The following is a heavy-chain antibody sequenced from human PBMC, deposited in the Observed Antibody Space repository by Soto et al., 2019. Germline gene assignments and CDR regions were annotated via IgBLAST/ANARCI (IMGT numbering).Heavy chain of an antibody. J-gene: IGHJ4*02. CDR3: ARGQSDGWYHDY. D-gene: IGHD6-19*01. Sequence: QVHLEQSGAEVKKAGASVKVSCKASGYTFTKNAIHWVRQAPGQSLEWMGWVGGGAGETKYSQKFQGRVSMTRDASASTAYMELYSLRSEDTAVYYCARGQSDGWYHDYWGQGTLVAVSS. CDR2: VGGGAGET. CDR1: GYTFTKNA. V-gene: IGHV1-3*01.